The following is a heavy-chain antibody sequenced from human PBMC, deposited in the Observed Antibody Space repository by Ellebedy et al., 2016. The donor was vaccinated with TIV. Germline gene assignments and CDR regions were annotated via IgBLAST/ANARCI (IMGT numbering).Heavy chain of an antibody. J-gene: IGHJ6*03. CDR1: GGTFSSYA. Sequence: SVKVSCXASGGTFSSYAISWVRQAPGQGLEWMGGIIPIFGTANYAQKFQGRVTITADESTSTAYMELSSLRSEDTAVYYCARVGYSYGYNYYYYMDVWGKGTTVTVSS. CDR3: ARVGYSYGYNYYYYMDV. V-gene: IGHV1-69*13. D-gene: IGHD5-18*01. CDR2: IIPIFGTA.